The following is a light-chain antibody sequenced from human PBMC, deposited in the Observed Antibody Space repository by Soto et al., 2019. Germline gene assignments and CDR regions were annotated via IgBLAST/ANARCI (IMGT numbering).Light chain of an antibody. CDR3: SSYTSSSTLA. Sequence: QAVVTQPASVSGSPGQSITISCTGTSSDVGGYNYVSWYQQHPGKAPKLMIYDVSNRPSGVSNRFSGSKSGNTASLTISGLQAEDEADYYCSSYTSSSTLAIAGGTKVTVL. V-gene: IGLV2-14*01. J-gene: IGLJ2*01. CDR2: DVS. CDR1: SSDVGGYNY.